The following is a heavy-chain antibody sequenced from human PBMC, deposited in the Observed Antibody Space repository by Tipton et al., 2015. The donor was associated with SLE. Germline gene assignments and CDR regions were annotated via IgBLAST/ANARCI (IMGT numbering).Heavy chain of an antibody. CDR1: GGSINSRY. J-gene: IGHJ4*02. CDR3: ARLPDYFDH. CDR2: FSYSGST. V-gene: IGHV4-59*11. Sequence: TLSLTCTVSGGSINSRYWSWIRQPPGKGLEWIGYFSYSGSTNYNPSLQSRVTISVDTSKNQFSLKLRSVTAADTAVYYCARLPDYFDHWGQGALVTVSS.